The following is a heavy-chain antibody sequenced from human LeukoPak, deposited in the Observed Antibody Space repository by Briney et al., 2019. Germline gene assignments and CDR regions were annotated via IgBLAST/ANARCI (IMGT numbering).Heavy chain of an antibody. J-gene: IGHJ4*02. V-gene: IGHV3-30*02. Sequence: PGGSLRLPCAASGFTFSSYGMHWVRQAPGKGLEWVAVIWYDGSNKYYADSVKGRFTISRDNSKNTLYLQMNSLRAEDTAVYYCAKDHDFWSGYPIPFDYWGQGTLVTVSS. CDR3: AKDHDFWSGYPIPFDY. CDR2: IWYDGSNK. D-gene: IGHD3-3*01. CDR1: GFTFSSYG.